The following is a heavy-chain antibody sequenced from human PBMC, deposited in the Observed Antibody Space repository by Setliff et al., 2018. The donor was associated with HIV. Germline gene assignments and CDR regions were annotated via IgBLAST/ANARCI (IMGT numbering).Heavy chain of an antibody. CDR3: ARGGLGVVTSFDS. CDR2: IHYSGNT. V-gene: IGHV4-31*03. D-gene: IGHD3-3*01. Sequence: SETLSLTCTVSGGSISSGGYYWSWIRQHPGKGLEWIGYIHYSGNTYNNPSLNSRISISVDMSKNKFSLKLSSLTAADTAVYYCARGGLGVVTSFDSWGHGTLVTVSS. J-gene: IGHJ4*01. CDR1: GGSISSGGYY.